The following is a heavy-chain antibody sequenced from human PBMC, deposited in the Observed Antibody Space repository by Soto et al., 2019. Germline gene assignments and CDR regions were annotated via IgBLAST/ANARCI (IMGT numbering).Heavy chain of an antibody. CDR2: ISYDGSNK. Sequence: PGGSLRLSCAASGFTFSSYGMHWVRQAPGKGLEWVAVISYDGSNKYYADSGKGRFTISRDNSKNTLYLQMSSLRAEDTAVYYCAKDITGIAAAGIAFDIWGQGTMVTVSS. D-gene: IGHD6-13*01. J-gene: IGHJ3*02. CDR1: GFTFSSYG. CDR3: AKDITGIAAAGIAFDI. V-gene: IGHV3-30*18.